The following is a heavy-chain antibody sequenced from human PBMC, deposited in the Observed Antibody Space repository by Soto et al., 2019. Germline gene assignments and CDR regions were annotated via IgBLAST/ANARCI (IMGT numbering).Heavy chain of an antibody. CDR3: ARDIYIKNYYGSGSYDY. D-gene: IGHD3-10*01. J-gene: IGHJ4*02. V-gene: IGHV3-33*01. CDR1: GFTFSSYG. Sequence: LRLSCAAPGFTFSSYGMHWVRQAPGKGLEWVAVIWYDGSNKYYADSVKGRFTISRDNSKNTLYLQMNSLRAEDTAVYYCARDIYIKNYYGSGSYDYWGQGTLVTVSS. CDR2: IWYDGSNK.